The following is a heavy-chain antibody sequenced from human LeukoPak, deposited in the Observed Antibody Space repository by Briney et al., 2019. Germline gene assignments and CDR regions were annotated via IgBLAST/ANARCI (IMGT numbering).Heavy chain of an antibody. D-gene: IGHD6-13*01. CDR3: ARVVGLTGYSSTWYSGYYYYMDV. CDR2: IIPIFGTA. J-gene: IGHJ6*03. CDR1: RGTFSSYA. V-gene: IGHV1-69*06. Sequence: SVKVSCKASRGTFSSYAISWVRQAPGQGLEWMGGIIPIFGTANYAQKFQDRVTITADKSTSTAYMELSSLRSEDTAVYYCARVVGLTGYSSTWYSGYYYYMDVWGKGTTVTVSS.